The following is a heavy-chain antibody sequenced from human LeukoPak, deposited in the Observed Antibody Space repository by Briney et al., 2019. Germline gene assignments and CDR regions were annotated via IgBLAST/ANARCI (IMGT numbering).Heavy chain of an antibody. D-gene: IGHD4-17*01. CDR1: GFTFSSYE. CDR2: ISGSSYNI. Sequence: GGSLRLSCAASGFTFSSYEMNWVRQAPGKGLEWVSYISGSSYNIYYADSVQGRFTISRDNAKNSLYLQMSSLRAEDTAVYYCVRENFGDYGDAFDIWGQGTMVTVSS. V-gene: IGHV3-48*03. CDR3: VRENFGDYGDAFDI. J-gene: IGHJ3*02.